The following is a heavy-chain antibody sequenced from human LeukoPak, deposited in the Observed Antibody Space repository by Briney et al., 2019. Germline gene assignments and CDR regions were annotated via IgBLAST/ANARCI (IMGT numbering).Heavy chain of an antibody. CDR3: ARGDYYDSSGYSQYFQH. CDR1: GLTVSDYS. J-gene: IGHJ1*01. CDR2: IWYDGSNK. V-gene: IGHV3-33*08. Sequence: GGSLRLSCAASGLTVSDYSMNWVRQAPGKGLEWVAVIWYDGSNKYYADSVKGRFTISRNNSKNTLYLQMNSLRAEDTAVYYCARGDYYDSSGYSQYFQHWGQGTLVTVSS. D-gene: IGHD3-22*01.